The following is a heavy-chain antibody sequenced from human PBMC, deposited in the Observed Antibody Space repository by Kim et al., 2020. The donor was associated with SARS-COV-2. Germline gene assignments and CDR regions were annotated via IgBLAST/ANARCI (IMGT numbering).Heavy chain of an antibody. V-gene: IGHV7-4-1*02. CDR3: ARVIWGSYRYTDH. J-gene: IGHJ4*02. CDR2: INTDTGNP. CDR1: GYTFTKYT. Sequence: ASVKVSCKPSGYTFTKYTINWVRQAPGQGLEWMGWINTDTGNPTYAQGFTGRFVFSLDTSVSTAYLQINSLKAEDTALYYCARVIWGSYRYTDHWGQGTL. D-gene: IGHD3-16*02.